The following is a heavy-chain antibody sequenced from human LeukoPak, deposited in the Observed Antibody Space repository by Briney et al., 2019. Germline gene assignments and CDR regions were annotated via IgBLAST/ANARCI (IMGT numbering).Heavy chain of an antibody. D-gene: IGHD6-13*01. J-gene: IGHJ4*02. CDR2: IHSGGST. CDR3: AREGYSSSWGHFDF. Sequence: PGGSLRLSCAASRFTVSSNYMSWVRQAPGKGLEWVSVIHSGGSTYYADSVKGRFTISRDNSKNMVYLQMNSLRAEDTAVYYCAREGYSSSWGHFDFWGQGTLVTVSS. V-gene: IGHV3-53*01. CDR1: RFTVSSNY.